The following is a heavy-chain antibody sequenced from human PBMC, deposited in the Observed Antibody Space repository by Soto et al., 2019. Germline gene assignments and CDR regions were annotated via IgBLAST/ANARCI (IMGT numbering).Heavy chain of an antibody. D-gene: IGHD6-25*01. CDR1: GFTFSSYG. Sequence: PRRSLRLSCPASGFTFSSYGMHWVRQQQGKGVEWVAVRWYEGMKKYYADTVKGRFTISRDNSKNTLFLKMNILKDNDTAVYYWARDRGLHEALDSWGQETRVTASS. V-gene: IGHV3-33*01. CDR2: RWYEGMKK. J-gene: IGHJ3*02. CDR3: ARDRGLHEALDS.